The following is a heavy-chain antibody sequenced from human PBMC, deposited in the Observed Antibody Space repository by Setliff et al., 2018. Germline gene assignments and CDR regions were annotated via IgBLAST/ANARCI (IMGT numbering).Heavy chain of an antibody. Sequence: SVKVSCKTSGYPFSNYALTWVRQVPGQGLEWMGRIFPKYGTANYAQEFQGKVSITADESTSTGYLELSSLQSEDTAVYYCARDWRHSGMSWANYFDYWGQGTVVTVSS. CDR2: IFPKYGTA. CDR1: GYPFSNYA. V-gene: IGHV1-69*13. J-gene: IGHJ4*02. CDR3: ARDWRHSGMSWANYFDY. D-gene: IGHD3-10*01.